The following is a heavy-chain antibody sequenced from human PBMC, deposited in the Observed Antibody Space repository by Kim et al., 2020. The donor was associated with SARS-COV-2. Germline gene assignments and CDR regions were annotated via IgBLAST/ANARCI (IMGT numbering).Heavy chain of an antibody. CDR1: GFTFDDYA. CDR3: ATTCITGKGECYYYYYMDV. J-gene: IGHJ6*03. CDR2: ISGDGGST. V-gene: IGHV3-43*02. D-gene: IGHD1-20*01. Sequence: GGSLRLSCAASGFTFDDYAMHWVRQAPGKGLEWVSLISGDGGSTYYADSVKGRFTISRDNSKNSLYLQMNSLRTEDTALYYCATTCITGKGECYYYYYMDVWGKGTTVTVSS.